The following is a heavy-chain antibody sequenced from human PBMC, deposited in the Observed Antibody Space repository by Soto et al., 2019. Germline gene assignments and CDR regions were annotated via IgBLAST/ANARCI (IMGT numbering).Heavy chain of an antibody. V-gene: IGHV3-53*01. CDR1: GFTVSSNY. Sequence: GSLRLSCAASGFTVSSNYMSWVRQAPGKGLEWVSVIYSGGSTYYADSVKGRFTISRDNSKNTLYLQMNSLRAEDTAVYYCAVDYGDYYGMDVWGQGTTVTVSS. D-gene: IGHD4-17*01. J-gene: IGHJ6*02. CDR3: AVDYGDYYGMDV. CDR2: IYSGGST.